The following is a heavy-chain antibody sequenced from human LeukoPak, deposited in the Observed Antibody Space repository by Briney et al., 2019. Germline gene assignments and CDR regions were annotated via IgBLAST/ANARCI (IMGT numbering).Heavy chain of an antibody. V-gene: IGHV4-39*01. CDR3: ARVEQWLVFAFDI. CDR1: GGSISSSSYY. CDR2: IYYSGST. Sequence: PSETLSLTCTVSGGSISSSSYYWGWIRQPPGKGLEWIGSIYYSGSTYYNSSLKSRVTISVDTSKNQFSLKLSSVTAADTAVYYCARVEQWLVFAFDIWGQGTMVTVSS. D-gene: IGHD6-19*01. J-gene: IGHJ3*02.